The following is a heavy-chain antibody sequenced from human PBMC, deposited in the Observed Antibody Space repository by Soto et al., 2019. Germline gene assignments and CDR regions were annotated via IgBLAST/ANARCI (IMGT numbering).Heavy chain of an antibody. CDR3: ARGLPLDY. J-gene: IGHJ4*02. V-gene: IGHV3-21*01. CDR1: GFTFSSYS. Sequence: KTGGSLRLSCAASGFTFSSYSMNWVRQAPGKGLEWVSSISSSSSYINYADSVKGRFTISRDNAKNSLYLQMNSLRAEDTAVYYCARGLPLDYWGQGTLVTVSS. CDR2: ISSSSSYI.